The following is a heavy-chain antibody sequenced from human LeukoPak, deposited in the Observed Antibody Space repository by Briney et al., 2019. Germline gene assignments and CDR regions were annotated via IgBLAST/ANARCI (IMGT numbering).Heavy chain of an antibody. CDR1: GFTFSDYY. V-gene: IGHV3-11*01. J-gene: IGHJ5*02. D-gene: IGHD4-17*01. Sequence: GGSLRLSCAASGFTFSDYYMSWVRQAPGKGLEWGSYISSSGSTIYYADSVKGRFTISRDNAKNSLYLQMNSLRAEDTAVYYCARSGGYGDYGGDHLNWFDHWGQGTLVTVSS. CDR2: ISSSGSTI. CDR3: ARSGGYGDYGGDHLNWFDH.